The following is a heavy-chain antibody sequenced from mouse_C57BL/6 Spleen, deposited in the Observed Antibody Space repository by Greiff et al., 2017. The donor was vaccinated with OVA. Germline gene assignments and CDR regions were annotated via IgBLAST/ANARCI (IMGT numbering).Heavy chain of an antibody. V-gene: IGHV3-6*01. CDR3: ARAQTSQARGGFAY. J-gene: IGHJ3*01. CDR2: ISYDGSN. Sequence: DVKLVESGPGLVKPSQSLSLTCSVTGYSITSGYYWNWIRQFPGNKLEWMGYISYDGSNNYNPSLKNRISITRDTSKNQFFLKLNSVTTEDTATYYCARAQTSQARGGFAYWGQGTLVTVSA. CDR1: GYSITSGYY. D-gene: IGHD3-2*02.